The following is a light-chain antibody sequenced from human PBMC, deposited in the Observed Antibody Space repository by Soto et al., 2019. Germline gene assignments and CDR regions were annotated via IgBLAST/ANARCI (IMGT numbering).Light chain of an antibody. Sequence: EIVLTQSPATLSLSPGERATLSCRASQSVSSYLAWYQQKPGQAPRLLIYDASNRATGIPARFSGSGSGTDLTLTINSLDPEDFAVNYCQQRSNWPPLLTVGGGPKVEIK. CDR1: QSVSSY. J-gene: IGKJ4*01. CDR2: DAS. V-gene: IGKV3-11*01. CDR3: QQRSNWPPLLT.